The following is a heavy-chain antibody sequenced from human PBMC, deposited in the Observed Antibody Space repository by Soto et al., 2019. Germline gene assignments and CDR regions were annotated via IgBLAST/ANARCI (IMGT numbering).Heavy chain of an antibody. J-gene: IGHJ2*01. V-gene: IGHV3-48*02. D-gene: IGHD2-15*01. CDR3: AKAGNCISSSCSYWYFDL. CDR1: GFSFSTYG. Sequence: PGGSLRLSCAASGFSFSTYGMHWVRQAPGKGLEWVSFISSSSSTIYYADSVKGRFTISRDNAKNSLYLQMNSLRDEDTAVYYCAKAGNCISSSCSYWYFDLWGRGTLVTVSS. CDR2: ISSSSSTI.